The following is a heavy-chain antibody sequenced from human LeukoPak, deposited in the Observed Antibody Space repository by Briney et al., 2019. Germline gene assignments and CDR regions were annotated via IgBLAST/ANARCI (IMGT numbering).Heavy chain of an antibody. CDR3: AKSGFITMVPYDY. CDR1: GFTFSSYG. J-gene: IGHJ4*02. V-gene: IGHV3-23*01. CDR2: ISGSGGST. D-gene: IGHD3-10*01. Sequence: GGSLRLSCAASGFTFSSYGMSWVRQAPGEGLEWVSAISGSGGSTYSADSVKGRFTISRDNSKSTLYLQMNSLRAEDTAVYYCAKSGFITMVPYDYWGQGTLVTVSS.